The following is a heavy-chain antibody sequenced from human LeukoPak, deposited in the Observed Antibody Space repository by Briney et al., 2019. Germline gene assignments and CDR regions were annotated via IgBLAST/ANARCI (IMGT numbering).Heavy chain of an antibody. CDR3: ARDHKEWLRFAFAI. J-gene: IGHJ3*02. Sequence: PSETVSLTCGVWGGSFRGCYGSGIRQPPGKGREGIGEINHSGGTNYNPSLKSRVTISVDTSKNQFSLKLSSVTAAAPAVYSCARDHKEWLRFAFAISGQGTMLTASS. D-gene: IGHD5-12*01. CDR2: INHSGGT. V-gene: IGHV4-34*01. CDR1: GGSFRGCY.